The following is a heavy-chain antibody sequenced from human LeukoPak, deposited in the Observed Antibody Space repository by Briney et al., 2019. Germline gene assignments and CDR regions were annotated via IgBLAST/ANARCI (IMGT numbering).Heavy chain of an antibody. CDR3: ARGGQYQLLWGGNWVDP. Sequence: SETLSLTCAVYAGSFSGYYWSRIRQPPGQGLEWIGELNHSGSTNYNPSLKSRVTISVDTSKNQFSLKLSSVAAAVTAVYYCARGGQYQLLWGGNWVDPWGQGTLVTVSS. V-gene: IGHV4-34*01. CDR1: AGSFSGYY. D-gene: IGHD2-2*01. CDR2: LNHSGST. J-gene: IGHJ5*02.